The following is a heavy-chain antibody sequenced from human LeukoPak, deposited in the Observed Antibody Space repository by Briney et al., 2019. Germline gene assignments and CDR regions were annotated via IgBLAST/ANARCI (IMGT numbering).Heavy chain of an antibody. CDR1: GFTFDDYG. CDR3: ARWSYIKVAATENY. V-gene: IGHV3-20*01. CDR2: ITWNGDSP. D-gene: IGHD6-19*01. J-gene: IGHJ4*02. Sequence: GGSLRLSCAASGFTFDDYGMSWVRQAPGKGLEWVSGITWNGDSPGYADSVKGRFTISRNNAKNSLYLHLNSLRAEDTALYHCARWSYIKVAATENYWGQGTLVTVSS.